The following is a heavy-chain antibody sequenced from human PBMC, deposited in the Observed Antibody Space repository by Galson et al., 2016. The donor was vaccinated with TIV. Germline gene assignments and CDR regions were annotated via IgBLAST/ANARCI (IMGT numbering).Heavy chain of an antibody. CDR1: GFTFSSYW. CDR2: INGDGSST. Sequence: SLRLSCAASGFTFSSYWMHWVRQAPGKGLLWVARINGDGSSTDYANSVGGRFTISRDSAKSTLYLQMSSLRAEDTALYFCARTLDYFHSSVYSYRSEFLYYPMDVWGQGTTVTVSS. V-gene: IGHV3-74*01. J-gene: IGHJ6*02. D-gene: IGHD5/OR15-5a*01. CDR3: ARTLDYFHSSVYSYRSEFLYYPMDV.